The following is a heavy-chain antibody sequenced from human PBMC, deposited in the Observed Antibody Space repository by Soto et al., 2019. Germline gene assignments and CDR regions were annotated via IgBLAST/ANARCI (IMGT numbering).Heavy chain of an antibody. CDR1: GYTFTGYY. J-gene: IGHJ5*02. V-gene: IGHV1-2*02. CDR2: INPNSGGT. Sequence: EASVKVSCKASGYTFTGYYMHWVRQAPGQGLEWMGWINPNSGGTNYAQKFQGRVTMTRDTSISTAYMELSRLRSDDTAVYYCARDLRGSSGWYNWFDPWGQGTLVTVSS. CDR3: ARDLRGSSGWYNWFDP. D-gene: IGHD6-19*01.